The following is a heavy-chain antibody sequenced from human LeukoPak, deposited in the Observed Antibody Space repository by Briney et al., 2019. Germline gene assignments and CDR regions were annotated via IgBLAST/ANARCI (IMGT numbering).Heavy chain of an antibody. Sequence: GGSLRLSCAPSGFTFSTYAMTWVRQAPGKGLEWVSLISGGGGNTYYADSVKGRFTISRDNSKNTVSLQMNSLRAEDTAVYYCAKDVRVGGGGMDVWGQGTPVTVSS. J-gene: IGHJ6*02. CDR3: AKDVRVGGGGMDV. CDR1: GFTFSTYA. V-gene: IGHV3-23*01. D-gene: IGHD1-26*01. CDR2: ISGGGGNT.